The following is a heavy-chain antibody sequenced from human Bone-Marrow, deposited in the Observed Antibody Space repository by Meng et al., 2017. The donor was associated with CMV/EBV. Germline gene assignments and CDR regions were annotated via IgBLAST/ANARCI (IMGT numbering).Heavy chain of an antibody. CDR3: ARGEFYYDSSGFYYYFDY. J-gene: IGHJ4*02. Sequence: GGSLRLSCAASGFTFSSYWMHWVRQAPGEGLVWVSRINSDGSSRSYADSVKGRFTISRDNAKNALFLQMNSLRAEDTAVFYCARGEFYYDSSGFYYYFDYWGQGTLVTVSS. CDR1: GFTFSSYW. V-gene: IGHV3-74*01. CDR2: INSDGSSR. D-gene: IGHD3-22*01.